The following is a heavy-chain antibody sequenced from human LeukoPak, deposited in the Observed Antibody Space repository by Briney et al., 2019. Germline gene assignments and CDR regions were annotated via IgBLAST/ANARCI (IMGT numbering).Heavy chain of an antibody. Sequence: GGSLRLSCAASGFTFSSYSMNWVRQAPGKGLEWVSSISGSSSYIYYADSVKGRFTISRDNAKNSLYLQMNSLRAEDTAVYYCARDVGDIVVVPAAMDYWGQGTLVTVSS. CDR1: GFTFSSYS. CDR3: ARDVGDIVVVPAAMDY. CDR2: ISGSSSYI. J-gene: IGHJ4*02. D-gene: IGHD2-2*01. V-gene: IGHV3-21*01.